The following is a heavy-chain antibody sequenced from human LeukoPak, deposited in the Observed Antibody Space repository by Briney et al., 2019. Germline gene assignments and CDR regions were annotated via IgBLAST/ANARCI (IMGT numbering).Heavy chain of an antibody. V-gene: IGHV3-48*01. Sequence: GGSLRLSCAASGFILDKYSMNWVRQAPGKGLEWVSHISSSSSHIYYADSVKGRFTISRDNAKSSLYLQMNSLRAEDTAVYYCAKSSGPGGYYYYGMDVWGQGTTVTVSS. D-gene: IGHD3-22*01. CDR3: AKSSGPGGYYYYGMDV. CDR2: ISSSSSHI. CDR1: GFILDKYS. J-gene: IGHJ6*02.